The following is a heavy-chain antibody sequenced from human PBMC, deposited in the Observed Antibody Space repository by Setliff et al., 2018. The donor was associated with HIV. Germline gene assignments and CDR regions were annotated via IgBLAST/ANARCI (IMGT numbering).Heavy chain of an antibody. V-gene: IGHV4-34*01. CDR1: GGSFSGYY. CDR3: ARASNMDIVTTILYYFDY. CDR2: INHSGST. J-gene: IGHJ4*02. Sequence: SETLSLTCAVYGGSFSGYYWSWIRQPPGKGLERIGEINHSGSTNYNPSLKSRVTISVDTSKNQFSLKLSSVTAADTAVYYCARASNMDIVTTILYYFDYWGQGTLVTVSS. D-gene: IGHD5-12*01.